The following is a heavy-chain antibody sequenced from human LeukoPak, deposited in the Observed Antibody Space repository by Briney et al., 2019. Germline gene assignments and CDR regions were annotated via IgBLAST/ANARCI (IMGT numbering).Heavy chain of an antibody. V-gene: IGHV1-2*02. CDR1: GYTFTSYG. CDR2: INPNSGGT. D-gene: IGHD3-22*01. Sequence: ASVKVSCKASGYTFTSYGISWVRQAPGQGLEWMGWINPNSGGTNYAQKFQGRVTMTRDTSISTAYMELSRLRSDDTAVYYCARLPMGHYDSSAEGAFDIWGQGTMVTVSS. J-gene: IGHJ3*02. CDR3: ARLPMGHYDSSAEGAFDI.